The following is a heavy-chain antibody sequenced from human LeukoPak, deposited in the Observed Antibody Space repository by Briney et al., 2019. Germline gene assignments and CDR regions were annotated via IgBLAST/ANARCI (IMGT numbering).Heavy chain of an antibody. CDR1: GGSVISGNYY. D-gene: IGHD3-3*01. V-gene: IGHV4-61*01. J-gene: IGHJ4*02. Sequence: SETLSLTCTVSGGSVISGNYYWSWIRQPPGEGLEWIGYIYYSGSTNYNPSLKSRVTISVDTSKNQFSLKLSSVTAADTAVYYCARGIPFLGYWGQGTLVTVSS. CDR3: ARGIPFLGY. CDR2: IYYSGST.